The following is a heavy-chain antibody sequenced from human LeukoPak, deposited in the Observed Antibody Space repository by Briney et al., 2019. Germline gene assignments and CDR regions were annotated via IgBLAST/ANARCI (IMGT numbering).Heavy chain of an antibody. J-gene: IGHJ5*02. CDR2: IYYSGST. CDR3: ARDPYDLGWFDP. D-gene: IGHD3-3*01. V-gene: IGHV4-59*01. Sequence: SETLSLTCTVSGGSISSYYWSWIRQPPGKGLEWIGYIYYSGSTNCNPSLKSRVTISVDTSKNLFSLKLSSVTAADTAVYYCARDPYDLGWFDPWGQGTLVTVSS. CDR1: GGSISSYY.